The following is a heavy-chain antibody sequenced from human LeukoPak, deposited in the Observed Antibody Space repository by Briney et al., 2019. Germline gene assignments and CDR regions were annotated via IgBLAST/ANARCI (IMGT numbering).Heavy chain of an antibody. D-gene: IGHD3-16*02. CDR2: ISYDGSNK. Sequence: GGSLRLSCAASGFTFSSYAMHWVRQAPGKGLEWVAVISYDGSNKYYADSVKGRFTISRDNSKNTLYLQMNSLRAEDTAVYYCARDSQPYYDYVWGSYRPLPYYFDYWGQGTLVTVSS. V-gene: IGHV3-30-3*01. J-gene: IGHJ4*02. CDR3: ARDSQPYYDYVWGSYRPLPYYFDY. CDR1: GFTFSSYA.